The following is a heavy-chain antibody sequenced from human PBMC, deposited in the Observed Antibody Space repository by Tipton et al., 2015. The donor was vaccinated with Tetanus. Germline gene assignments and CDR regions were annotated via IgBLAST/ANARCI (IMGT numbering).Heavy chain of an antibody. J-gene: IGHJ5*02. CDR2: IYFQGSP. D-gene: IGHD2/OR15-2a*01. CDR1: GTSISDKKYY. Sequence: TLSLTCTVSGTSISDKKYYWGWIRQAPGKRLEWIASIYFQGSPYYSPSLKSRLTIDVDTSQNLFSLTLTSVTAADTAVYFCARHLYGYWFDPWGQGILVTVSS. V-gene: IGHV4-39*02. CDR3: ARHLYGYWFDP.